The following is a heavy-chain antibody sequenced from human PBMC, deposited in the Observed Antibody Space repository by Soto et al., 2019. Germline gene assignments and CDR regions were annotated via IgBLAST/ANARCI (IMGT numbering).Heavy chain of an antibody. V-gene: IGHV2-5*01. CDR2: IYWSGDE. CDR3: ARGLATLPVFAFDV. CDR1: GFSLSTSGVG. Sequence: QMTLKESGPTLVKPTQTRTLTCSFYGFSLSTSGVGVGWVRQSPGKALEWLALIYWSGDEHYRPSLRSRLTITKDTSKNQVVLIMTNMDPVDTATYYCARGLATLPVFAFDVWGQGTTVTVSS. J-gene: IGHJ3*01. D-gene: IGHD6-6*01.